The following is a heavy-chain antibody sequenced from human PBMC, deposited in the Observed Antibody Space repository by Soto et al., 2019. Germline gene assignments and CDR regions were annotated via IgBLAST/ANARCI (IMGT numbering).Heavy chain of an antibody. D-gene: IGHD1-26*01. J-gene: IGHJ5*02. V-gene: IGHV4-59*01. Sequence: QVQLQESGPGLVKPSETLSLTCTVSGGSISSYYWSWIRQPPGKGLEWIGYIYYSGSTNYNPSLKSRVTISVDTSKNQFSLKLSSVTAADTAVYYCARDPGGSVGAGNWFDPWGQGTLVTVSS. CDR1: GGSISSYY. CDR2: IYYSGST. CDR3: ARDPGGSVGAGNWFDP.